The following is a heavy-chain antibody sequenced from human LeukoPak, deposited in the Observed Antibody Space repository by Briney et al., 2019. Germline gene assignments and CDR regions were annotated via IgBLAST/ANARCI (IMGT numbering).Heavy chain of an antibody. J-gene: IGHJ6*03. V-gene: IGHV4-39*01. CDR2: IYYSGST. CDR1: GGSISSSSYY. Sequence: SETLSLTCTVSGGSISSSSYYWGWIGQPPGKGLAWIGSIYYSGSTYYNPSLKSRVTISVDTSKNQFSLKLCSVTAADTAVYYCASMTTVSNYYYYYMDVWGKGTTVTVSS. D-gene: IGHD4-11*01. CDR3: ASMTTVSNYYYYYMDV.